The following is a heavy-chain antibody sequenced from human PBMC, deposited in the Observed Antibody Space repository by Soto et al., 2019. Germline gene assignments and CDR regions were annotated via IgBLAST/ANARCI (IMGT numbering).Heavy chain of an antibody. J-gene: IGHJ6*02. CDR2: ISYDGSNK. CDR3: AKSFGVRGVLYYYYSGMDV. Sequence: QVQLVESGGGVVQPGRSLRLSCAASGFTFSSYGMHWVRQAPGKGLEWVAVISYDGSNKYYADSVKGRFTISRDNSKXXLXXQMTCLIAEDTAVYYCAKSFGVRGVLYYYYSGMDVWGQGTTVTVSS. CDR1: GFTFSSYG. V-gene: IGHV3-30*18. D-gene: IGHD3-10*01.